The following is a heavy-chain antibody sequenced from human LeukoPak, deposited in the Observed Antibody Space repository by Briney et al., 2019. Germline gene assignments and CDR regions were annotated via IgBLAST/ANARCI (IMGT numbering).Heavy chain of an antibody. CDR1: GFTFSDYA. V-gene: IGHV3-23*01. Sequence: GGSLRLSCAASGFTFSDYAMSWVRQATGQGLEWVSGIGNSGHSTYYADSVKGRFTISRDNSRNTLYLQMNSLRVEDTALFYCAKDFSSGYLGDGFDIWGRGTMVTVSA. D-gene: IGHD3-22*01. J-gene: IGHJ3*02. CDR3: AKDFSSGYLGDGFDI. CDR2: IGNSGHST.